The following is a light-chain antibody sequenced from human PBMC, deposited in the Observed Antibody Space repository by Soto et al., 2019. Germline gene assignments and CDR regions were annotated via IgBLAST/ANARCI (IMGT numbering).Light chain of an antibody. J-gene: IGKJ1*01. CDR1: QAIRTS. V-gene: IGKV1-6*01. CDR2: DAS. Sequence: ANQMTQSPSSLSASVGDKVTITCRASQAIRTSLVWYQQKSGKAPSLLIADASSRHSGVPSRFSGSGFGTDFNLTINGLQPEDFATYYCLQDATYPWTFGQGTRVDIK. CDR3: LQDATYPWT.